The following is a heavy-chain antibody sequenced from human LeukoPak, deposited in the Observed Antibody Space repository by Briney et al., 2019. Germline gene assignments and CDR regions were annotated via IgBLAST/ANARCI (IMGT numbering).Heavy chain of an antibody. CDR3: ARLVAVTGTVRHDP. Sequence: PSETLSLTCTVSGGSISSSSYYWGWIRQPPGKGLEWIGSIYYSGSTYYNPSLKSRVTISVDTSKNQFSLKLSSVTAADTAVYYCARLVAVTGTVRHDPWGSGTLVTVSS. CDR1: GGSISSSSYY. CDR2: IYYSGST. V-gene: IGHV4-39*01. J-gene: IGHJ5*02. D-gene: IGHD6-19*01.